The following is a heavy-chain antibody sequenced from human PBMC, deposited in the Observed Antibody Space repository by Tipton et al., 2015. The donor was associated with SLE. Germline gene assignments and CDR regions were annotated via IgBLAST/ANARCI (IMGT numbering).Heavy chain of an antibody. V-gene: IGHV1-18*01. D-gene: IGHD2-15*01. Sequence: QLVQSGPEVKKPGASVKVSCKASGYTFTTFDITWVRQAPGQGLEWMGWISAYNNNTNYAQKLQDRVTMTTDTSTSTAYMELRSLRSDDTAVYYCARLPFIVGGEMDVWGQGTTVTVSS. J-gene: IGHJ6*02. CDR1: GYTFTTFD. CDR2: ISAYNNNT. CDR3: ARLPFIVGGEMDV.